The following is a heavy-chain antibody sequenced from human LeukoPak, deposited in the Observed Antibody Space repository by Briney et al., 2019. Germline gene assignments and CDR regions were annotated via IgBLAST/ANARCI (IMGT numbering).Heavy chain of an antibody. V-gene: IGHV3-7*01. D-gene: IGHD5-12*01. CDR2: LHPDGSER. CDR1: GFTFTQHW. CDR3: ARGGYSFDY. Sequence: GGSLRLSCVASGFTFTQHWMTWVRQAPGKGLEWVARLHPDGSERNYVGSVEGRFTVFGDNAKSSLFLQMHSLRVEDTAVYYCARGGYSFDYLGQGTLVTVPS. J-gene: IGHJ4*02.